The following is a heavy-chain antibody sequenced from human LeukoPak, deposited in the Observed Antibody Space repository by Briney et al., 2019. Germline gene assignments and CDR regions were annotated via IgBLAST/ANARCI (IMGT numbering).Heavy chain of an antibody. D-gene: IGHD5-12*01. J-gene: IGHJ4*02. CDR3: ASRYSGSIDY. V-gene: IGHV3-64*01. CDR2: ISSNGDAT. CDR1: GFTFSNYA. Sequence: PGGSLRLSCAASGFTFSNYALHWVRQAPGKGLEYVSAISSNGDATFYANSVKGRFTISRDNSKNTLYLQMGSLRAEDMAVYYCASRYSGSIDYWGQGTLVTVSS.